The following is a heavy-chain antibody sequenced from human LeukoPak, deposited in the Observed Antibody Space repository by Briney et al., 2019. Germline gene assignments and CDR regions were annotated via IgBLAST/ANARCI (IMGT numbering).Heavy chain of an antibody. CDR3: ARANQWELLFDY. J-gene: IGHJ4*02. V-gene: IGHV4-59*11. D-gene: IGHD1-26*01. Sequence: SETLSLTCTVSGDSISSHYWSWIRQPPGKGLEWIGYIYYSGSTNYNPSLKSRVTISVDTSKNQFSLKLSSVTAADTAVYYCARANQWELLFDYWGQGTLVTVSS. CDR2: IYYSGST. CDR1: GDSISSHY.